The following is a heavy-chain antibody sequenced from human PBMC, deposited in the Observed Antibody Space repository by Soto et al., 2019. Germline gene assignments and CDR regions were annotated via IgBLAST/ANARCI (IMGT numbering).Heavy chain of an antibody. CDR1: GFTFSRYA. D-gene: IGHD3-3*01. V-gene: IGHV3-23*01. CDR3: AKDGFGGASDY. J-gene: IGHJ4*02. Sequence: EVQLLESGGGVAQPGGSLRLSCAASGFTFSRYAMHWVRQAPGRGLEWVSTISGSGTNIYYADSVQGRFTISRDNSQNTLFLQMTSLRVDDAATYYCAKDGFGGASDYWGQGTHVTVSS. CDR2: ISGSGTNI.